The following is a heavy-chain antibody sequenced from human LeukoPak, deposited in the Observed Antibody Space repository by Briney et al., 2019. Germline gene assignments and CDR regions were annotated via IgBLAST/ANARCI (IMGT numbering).Heavy chain of an antibody. CDR2: IRYDGSNK. Sequence: GGSLRLSCAASGFTLICCGMHWVRQAPGKGLEWVAFIRYDGSNKYYADSVKGRFTISRDNSKNTLYLQMNSLRAEDTAVYYCAKEIWPTVTIPGRTYFDYWGQGALVTVSS. J-gene: IGHJ4*02. CDR1: GFTLICCG. CDR3: AKEIWPTVTIPGRTYFDY. D-gene: IGHD4-17*01. V-gene: IGHV3-30*02.